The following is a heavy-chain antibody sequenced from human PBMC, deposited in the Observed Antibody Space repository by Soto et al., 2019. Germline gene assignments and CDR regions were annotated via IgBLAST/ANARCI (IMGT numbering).Heavy chain of an antibody. J-gene: IGHJ6*02. D-gene: IGHD4-17*01. Sequence: QPXGSLRLSCTASGFTFGDYAMSWFRQAPGKGLEWVGFIRSKAYGGTTEYAASVKGRFTISRDDSKSIAYLQMNSLKTEDTAVYYCRAGDYYYGMDVWGQGTTVTVSS. V-gene: IGHV3-49*03. CDR1: GFTFGDYA. CDR2: IRSKAYGGTT. CDR3: RAGDYYYGMDV.